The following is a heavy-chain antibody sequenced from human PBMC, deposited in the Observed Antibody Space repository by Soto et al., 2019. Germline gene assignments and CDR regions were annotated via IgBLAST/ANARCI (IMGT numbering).Heavy chain of an antibody. J-gene: IGHJ3*02. CDR1: GFTFSSYA. Sequence: PGGSLRLSCAASGFTFSSYAMSWVRQAPGKGLEWVSAISGSGGSTYYADSVKGRFTISRDNSKNTLYLQMNSLRAEDAAVYYRAKDPRYDFWSGYKIWGQGTMVTVSS. D-gene: IGHD3-3*01. CDR3: AKDPRYDFWSGYKI. CDR2: ISGSGGST. V-gene: IGHV3-23*01.